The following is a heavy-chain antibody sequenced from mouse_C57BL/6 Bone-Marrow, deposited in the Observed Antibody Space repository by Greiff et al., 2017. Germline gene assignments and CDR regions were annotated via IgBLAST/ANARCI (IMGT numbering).Heavy chain of an antibody. Sequence: EVQGVESGGGLVQPGGSLKLSCAASGFTFSDYYMYWVRQTPEKRLEWVAYISNGGGSTYYPDTVKGRFTISRDNAKNTLYLQMSRLKSEDTAMYYCARMDYSNYDWFAYWGQGTLVTVSA. J-gene: IGHJ3*01. V-gene: IGHV5-12*01. CDR3: ARMDYSNYDWFAY. CDR2: ISNGGGST. CDR1: GFTFSDYY. D-gene: IGHD2-5*01.